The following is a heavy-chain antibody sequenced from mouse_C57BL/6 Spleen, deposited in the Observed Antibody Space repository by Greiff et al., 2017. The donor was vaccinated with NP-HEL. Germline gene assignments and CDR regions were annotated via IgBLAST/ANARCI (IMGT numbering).Heavy chain of an antibody. Sequence: EVKVVESGEGLVKPGGSLKLSCAASGFTFSSYAMSWVRQTPEKRLEWVAYISSGGDYIYYADTVKGRFTISRDNARNTLYLQMSSLKSEDTAMYYCTRERGDRGYFDYWGQGTTLTVSS. CDR3: TRERGDRGYFDY. V-gene: IGHV5-9-1*02. D-gene: IGHD2-13*01. CDR1: GFTFSSYA. J-gene: IGHJ2*01. CDR2: ISSGGDYI.